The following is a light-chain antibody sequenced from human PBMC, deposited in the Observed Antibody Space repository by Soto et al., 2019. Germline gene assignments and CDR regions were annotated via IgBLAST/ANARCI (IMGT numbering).Light chain of an antibody. V-gene: IGKV1-39*01. CDR3: QQSYSYSAPY. J-gene: IGKJ4*01. CDR2: AAS. Sequence: DIQMTQSPSSLSASVGDRVTITCRASQSISSYLNWYQQKPGKAPKLLIYAASSLLSGVPSRFSGIGTGTDFTLTNSSVQPADFATYDCQQSYSYSAPYVGGGTKVEIK. CDR1: QSISSY.